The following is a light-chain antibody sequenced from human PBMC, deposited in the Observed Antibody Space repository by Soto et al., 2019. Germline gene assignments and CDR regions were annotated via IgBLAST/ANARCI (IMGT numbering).Light chain of an antibody. Sequence: AIRMTQSPSSLSASTGDRVTITCRASQGISSYLAWYQQKPGKAPKLLIYAASTLQSGVPSRFSGSGSGTDFPLTISCLQSEDFATYYCQQYYSYPLTFGPGTKVDIK. J-gene: IGKJ3*01. CDR1: QGISSY. CDR2: AAS. CDR3: QQYYSYPLT. V-gene: IGKV1-8*01.